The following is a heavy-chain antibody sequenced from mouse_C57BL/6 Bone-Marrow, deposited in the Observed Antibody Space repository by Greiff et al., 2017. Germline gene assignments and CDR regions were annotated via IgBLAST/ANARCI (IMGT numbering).Heavy chain of an antibody. D-gene: IGHD1-1*01. CDR1: GFTFSSYT. J-gene: IGHJ1*03. Sequence: EVQGVESGGGLVKPGGSLKLSCAASGFTFSSYTMSWVRQTPEKRLEWVATISGGGGNTYYPDSVKGRFTISRDNAKNTLYLQMSSLRSEDTALYYCAREPYYYGSSPCYFDVWGTGTTVTVSS. V-gene: IGHV5-9*01. CDR2: ISGGGGNT. CDR3: AREPYYYGSSPCYFDV.